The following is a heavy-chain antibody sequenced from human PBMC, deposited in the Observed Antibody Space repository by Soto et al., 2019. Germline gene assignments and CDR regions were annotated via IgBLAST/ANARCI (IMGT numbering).Heavy chain of an antibody. D-gene: IGHD4-17*01. CDR1: GASVRSGSYY. Sequence: SETLSLTCTVSGASVRSGSYYWSWVRQPPGRGLEWIGYIYDTGTTNYNPSLKSRVTMSVDTSKNQFSLKLNSLTAADTAVYYCARVEDYGDYFDYWGQGNLVTVSS. CDR3: ARVEDYGDYFDY. J-gene: IGHJ4*02. CDR2: IYDTGTT. V-gene: IGHV4-61*01.